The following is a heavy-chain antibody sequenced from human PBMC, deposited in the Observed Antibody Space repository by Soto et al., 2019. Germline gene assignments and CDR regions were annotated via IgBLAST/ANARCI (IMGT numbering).Heavy chain of an antibody. CDR2: IYPGDSDT. V-gene: IGHV5-51*01. J-gene: IGHJ6*02. CDR3: ARHPGRHGIEVAGPQKSDYYYGMEV. Sequence: GESLKISCKGSGYSFTSYWIGWVRQMPGKGLEWMGIIYPGDSDTRYSPSFQGQVTISADKSISTAYLQWSSLKASDTAMYYCARHPGRHGIEVAGPQKSDYYYGMEVWGQGTTVTAP. CDR1: GYSFTSYW. D-gene: IGHD6-19*01.